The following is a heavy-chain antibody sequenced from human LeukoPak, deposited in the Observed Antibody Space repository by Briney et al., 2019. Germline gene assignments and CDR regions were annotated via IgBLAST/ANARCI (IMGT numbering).Heavy chain of an antibody. CDR1: GGSISSYY. J-gene: IGHJ4*02. V-gene: IGHV4-4*07. CDR2: IYTSGST. D-gene: IGHD6-13*01. Sequence: LETLSLTCTVSGGSISSYYWSWIRQPAGKGLEWIGRIYTSGSTNYNPSLKSRVTMSVDTSKNQFSLNLNSVTATDTAVYYCARDRREAAAGTLTDYWGQGTLVTVSS. CDR3: ARDRREAAAGTLTDY.